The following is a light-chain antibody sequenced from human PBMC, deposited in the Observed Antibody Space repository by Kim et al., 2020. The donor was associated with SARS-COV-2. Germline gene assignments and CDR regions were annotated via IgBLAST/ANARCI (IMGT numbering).Light chain of an antibody. J-gene: IGLJ1*01. Sequence: RVTISCSGSSSNIGSNTVNWYQQLPGTAPKLLIYSNNQRPSGVPDRFSGSKSGTSASLAISGLQSEDGADYYCAAWDDSLNGPNYVFGTGTKVTVL. CDR1: SSNIGSNT. CDR2: SNN. V-gene: IGLV1-44*01. CDR3: AAWDDSLNGPNYV.